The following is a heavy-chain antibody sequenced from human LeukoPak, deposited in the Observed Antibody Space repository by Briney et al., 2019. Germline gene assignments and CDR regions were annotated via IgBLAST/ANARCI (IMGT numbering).Heavy chain of an antibody. CDR3: ARDLSGYENLNWFDP. CDR2: INPNSGGT. D-gene: IGHD5-12*01. CDR1: GYTFTGYY. J-gene: IGHJ5*02. Sequence: ASVKVSCKASGYTFTGYYMHWVRQAPGQGLEWMGWINPNSGGTNYAQKFQGRVTMTRDTSISTAYMELSRLRSDDTAVYYCARDLSGYENLNWFDPWGQGTLVTVSS. V-gene: IGHV1-2*02.